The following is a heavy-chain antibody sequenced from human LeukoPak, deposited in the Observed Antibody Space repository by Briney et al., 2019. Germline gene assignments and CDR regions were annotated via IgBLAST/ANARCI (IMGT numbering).Heavy chain of an antibody. V-gene: IGHV4-39*07. CDR2: IYYSGST. CDR3: AREITYYYGSGSYLDWFDP. D-gene: IGHD3-10*01. J-gene: IGHJ5*02. Sequence: PSETLSLTCTVSGGSISISSYYWGWIRQPPGKGLEWIGSIYYSGSTYYNPSLKSRVTISVDTSKNQFSLKLSSVTAADTAVYYCAREITYYYGSGSYLDWFDPWGQGTLVTVSS. CDR1: GGSISISSYY.